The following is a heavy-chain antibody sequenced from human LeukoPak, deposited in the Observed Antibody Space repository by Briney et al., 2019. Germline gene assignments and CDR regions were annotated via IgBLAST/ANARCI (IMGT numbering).Heavy chain of an antibody. J-gene: IGHJ3*02. CDR1: GFTFSSYS. V-gene: IGHV3-21*01. D-gene: IGHD6-13*01. CDR2: ISSSSSYI. CDR3: ATLGQQLVEGDDAFDI. Sequence: GSLRLSCAASGFTFSSYSMNWVRQAPGKGLEWVSSISSSSSYIYYADSVKGRFTISRDNAKNSLYLQMNSLRAEDTAVYYCATLGQQLVEGDDAFDIWGQGTMVTVSS.